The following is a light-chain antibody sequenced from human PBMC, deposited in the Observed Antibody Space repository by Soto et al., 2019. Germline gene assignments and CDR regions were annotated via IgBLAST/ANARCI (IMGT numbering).Light chain of an antibody. Sequence: EIVLTQSPGTLSLSPGERATLSCRASQSFNSIYLAWYQQKPGQAPRLLIYGASSRATGIPDRFSGSGSGTDFTLTISRLEPEDFAVYYCHQYDSYPITFGQGTRLEIK. V-gene: IGKV3-20*01. J-gene: IGKJ5*01. CDR2: GAS. CDR3: HQYDSYPIT. CDR1: QSFNSIY.